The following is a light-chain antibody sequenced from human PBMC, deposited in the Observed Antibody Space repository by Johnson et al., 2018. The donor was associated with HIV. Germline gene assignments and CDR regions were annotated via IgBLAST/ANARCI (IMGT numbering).Light chain of an antibody. Sequence: QSVLTQPPSVSAAPGRKVTVSCSGSSSNIGNNYVSWYQQLPGRAPKLLIYDNNKRPSGIPDRFSGSKSGTSATLGITGLQTGDEADYYCGTWDSSLSAGVFGTGTKVTVL. CDR3: GTWDSSLSAGV. J-gene: IGLJ1*01. CDR2: DNN. V-gene: IGLV1-51*01. CDR1: SSNIGNNY.